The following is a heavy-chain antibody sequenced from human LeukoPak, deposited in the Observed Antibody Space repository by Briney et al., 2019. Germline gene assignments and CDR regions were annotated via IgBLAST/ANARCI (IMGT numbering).Heavy chain of an antibody. CDR1: GFTFSSYA. V-gene: IGHV3-30-3*01. D-gene: IGHD6-13*01. J-gene: IGHJ3*02. CDR3: ARGLFPEYSSSWYRDAFDI. CDR2: ISSDGSNK. Sequence: GRSLRLSCAASGFTFSSYAMHWVSQAPGKGLEWVAVISSDGSNKYYADSVKGRFTISRDNSKNTLYLEMNSLRAEDTAVYYCARGLFPEYSSSWYRDAFDIWGQGTMVTVSS.